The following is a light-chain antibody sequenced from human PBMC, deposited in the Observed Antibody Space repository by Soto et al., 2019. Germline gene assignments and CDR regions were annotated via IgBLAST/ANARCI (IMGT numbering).Light chain of an antibody. J-gene: IGKJ5*01. CDR1: QAISSY. Sequence: DIQLTQSPSFLSASVGDRVTITCRASQAISSYFAWYQQKPGKAPKLLIYAASTLQSGVPSRFSGSGSGTEFTLTISSLQSEDFATYYCQQLNSYPQTFGQGTRLEIK. CDR2: AAS. V-gene: IGKV1-9*01. CDR3: QQLNSYPQT.